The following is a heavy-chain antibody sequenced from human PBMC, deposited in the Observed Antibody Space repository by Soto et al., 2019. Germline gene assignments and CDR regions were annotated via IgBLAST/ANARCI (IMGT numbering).Heavy chain of an antibody. D-gene: IGHD3-10*01. Sequence: EAQLLESGGGLVQPGGSLRLSCAASGFTFSRYAMSWVRQAPGKGLEWVSTVTGGGHTTYNADSVNDRFTISRDNSKNTLYLQMNNLRAEDTAIYYCASSSGDLDVYGMDIWGPGTTVTVSS. CDR2: VTGGGHTT. CDR3: ASSSGDLDVYGMDI. J-gene: IGHJ6*02. V-gene: IGHV3-23*01. CDR1: GFTFSRYA.